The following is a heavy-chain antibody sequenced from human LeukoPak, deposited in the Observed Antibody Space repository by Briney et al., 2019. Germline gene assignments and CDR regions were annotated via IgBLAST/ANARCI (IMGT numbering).Heavy chain of an antibody. J-gene: IGHJ4*02. V-gene: IGHV3-23*01. CDR2: ISGTAFST. D-gene: IGHD5-12*01. Sequence: GGSLRLSCAASGFTFSSYGMSWVRQAPGEGLEWGLIISGTAFSTYYADSVRGRFTISRDNSKNTLYLQMNSLRAEDTAVYYCAKDTGSGYDYFSYYFDYWGQGTLVTVSS. CDR3: AKDTGSGYDYFSYYFDY. CDR1: GFTFSSYG.